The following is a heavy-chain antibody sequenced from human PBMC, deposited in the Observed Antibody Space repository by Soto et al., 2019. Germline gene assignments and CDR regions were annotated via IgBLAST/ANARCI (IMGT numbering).Heavy chain of an antibody. J-gene: IGHJ4*02. CDR3: EGPYDSSGYHRFDY. CDR1: GGSFSGDY. D-gene: IGHD3-22*01. V-gene: IGHV4-34*01. CDR2: SNHSRST. Sequence: QVQLQQWGAGLLKPSETLSLTCAVYGGSFSGDYCGWIRQPPGKGLEWSGASNHSRSTNYNPSLKSRVTRSVDTSMNQFSLKLSSVTAADTDVYYCEGPYDSSGYHRFDYWGQGTLVTVSS.